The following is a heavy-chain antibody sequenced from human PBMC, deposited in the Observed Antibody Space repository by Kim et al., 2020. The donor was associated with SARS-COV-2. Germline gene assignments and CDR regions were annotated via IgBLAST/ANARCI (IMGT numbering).Heavy chain of an antibody. CDR3: ARPQTPHYYDSSGYYDY. D-gene: IGHD3-22*01. V-gene: IGHV4-31*03. CDR1: GGSISSGGYY. Sequence: SETLSLTCTVSGGSISSGGYYWSWIRQHPGKGLEWIGYTYYSGSTYYYPSLKSRVTISVDTSKNQFSLKLSSVTAADTAVYYCARPQTPHYYDSSGYYDYWGQAALLTVSS. J-gene: IGHJ4*02. CDR2: TYYSGST.